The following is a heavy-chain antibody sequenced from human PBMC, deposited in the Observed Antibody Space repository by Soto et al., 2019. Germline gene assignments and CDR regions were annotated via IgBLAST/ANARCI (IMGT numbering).Heavy chain of an antibody. V-gene: IGHV1-2*04. CDR3: ARGYDILSGYYKSNLYGP. Sequence: GASVKVSCKASGYTFTGYYMHWVRQAPGQGLEWMGWINPNSGGTNYAQKFQGWVTMTRDTSISTAYMELSRLRSDDTAVYYCARGYDILSGYYKSNLYGPWGQGTLVTVSS. D-gene: IGHD3-9*01. CDR1: GYTFTGYY. CDR2: INPNSGGT. J-gene: IGHJ5*02.